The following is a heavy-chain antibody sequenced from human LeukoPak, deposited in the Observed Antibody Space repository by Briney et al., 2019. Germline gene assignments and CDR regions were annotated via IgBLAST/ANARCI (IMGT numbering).Heavy chain of an antibody. D-gene: IGHD7-27*01. CDR3: VCGGELGSLDY. CDR2: ISSGSSTI. CDR1: GFTFSSYS. J-gene: IGHJ4*02. V-gene: IGHV3-48*01. Sequence: GGSLRLSCAASGFTFSSYSMKWVRQAPGKGLEWVSYISSGSSTIYYADSVKGRFTISRDNAKNSLYLQMNSLRAEDTAVYYCVCGGELGSLDYWGQGTLVTVSS.